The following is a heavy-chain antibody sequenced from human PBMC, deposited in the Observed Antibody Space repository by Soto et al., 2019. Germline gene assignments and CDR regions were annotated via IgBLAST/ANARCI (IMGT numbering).Heavy chain of an antibody. CDR3: TTEGYHDSSGYFAYYFDY. CDR2: IKSKTDGGTT. J-gene: IGHJ4*02. CDR1: GFTFSNAW. Sequence: EVQLVESGGGLVKPGGSLRLSCAASGFTFSNAWMSWVRQAPGKGLEWVGRIKSKTDGGTTDYAAPVKGRFTISRDDSKNTLYLQMNSLKTEDTAVYYCTTEGYHDSSGYFAYYFDYWGQGTLVTVSS. D-gene: IGHD3-22*01. V-gene: IGHV3-15*01.